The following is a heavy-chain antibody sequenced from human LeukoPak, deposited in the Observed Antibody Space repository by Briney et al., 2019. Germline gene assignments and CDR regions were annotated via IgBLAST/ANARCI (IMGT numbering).Heavy chain of an antibody. J-gene: IGHJ4*02. CDR2: ISNDGSNK. V-gene: IGHV3-30*04. Sequence: PGGSLRLSCAASGFTFRSHPMHWVRQAPGKGLEWVAVISNDGSNKYYADSVKGRFTISRDNSKNTPYVQMNSLRAEDTAVYYCAREAPYYFDYWGQGTLVTVSS. CDR3: AREAPYYFDY. CDR1: GFTFRSHP.